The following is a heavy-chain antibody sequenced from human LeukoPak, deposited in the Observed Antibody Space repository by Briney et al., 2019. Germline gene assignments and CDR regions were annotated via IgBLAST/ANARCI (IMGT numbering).Heavy chain of an antibody. CDR3: ARVLDRGSSWYGGLEY. Sequence: PGRSPRLSCAASGFTFSNYAMHWVRQAPGKGLEWVAVISYDGSNKDYADSVKGRFTISRDNSKNTLYMQMNSLRAEDTAVYYCARVLDRGSSWYGGLEYWGQGTLVTVSS. V-gene: IGHV3-30-3*01. CDR2: ISYDGSNK. D-gene: IGHD6-13*01. CDR1: GFTFSNYA. J-gene: IGHJ4*02.